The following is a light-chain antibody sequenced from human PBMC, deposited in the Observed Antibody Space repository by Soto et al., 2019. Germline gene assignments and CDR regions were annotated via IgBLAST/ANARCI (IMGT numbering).Light chain of an antibody. CDR1: QSVSSY. Sequence: EIVLTQSPATLSLSPGERANLSCRASQSVSSYLAWYQPKPGQAPTLLIFDASNRATGIPARFSGSWSGTDFTLTISSLEPEDFAGYYWQQRSNWPPSITFGQGTRLEIK. CDR3: QQRSNWPPSIT. V-gene: IGKV3-11*01. J-gene: IGKJ5*01. CDR2: DAS.